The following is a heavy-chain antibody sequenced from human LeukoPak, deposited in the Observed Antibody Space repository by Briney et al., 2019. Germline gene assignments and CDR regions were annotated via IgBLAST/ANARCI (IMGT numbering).Heavy chain of an antibody. CDR3: AGGFCSNGRYSFDR. CDR2: ISSGGGSI. J-gene: IGHJ4*02. Sequence: GGSLRLSCVASGFTFSTYRMNGVRQAPGKGLEWVSSISSGGGSIYYGDSVNGRLTITRVNTKNAHSLKMNSLREEDTAIYDCAGGFCSNGRYSFDRWGQGTLVTVSS. D-gene: IGHD2-2*01. V-gene: IGHV3-21*01. CDR1: GFTFSTYR.